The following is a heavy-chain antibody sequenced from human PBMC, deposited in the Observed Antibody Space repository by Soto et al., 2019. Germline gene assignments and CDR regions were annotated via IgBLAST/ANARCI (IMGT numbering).Heavy chain of an antibody. CDR2: ISSSGYI. Sequence: EVQLVESGGGLVKPGGSLRLSCAASGFTFSNSGMNWVRQAPGKGLEWVSYISSSGYIFYADSVKGRFTISRDNAKDALYLQMDSLRDEDTAVYYCARDLGAVTTLGFQNWGQGALVTVSS. V-gene: IGHV3-21*01. J-gene: IGHJ1*01. D-gene: IGHD4-17*01. CDR3: ARDLGAVTTLGFQN. CDR1: GFTFSNSG.